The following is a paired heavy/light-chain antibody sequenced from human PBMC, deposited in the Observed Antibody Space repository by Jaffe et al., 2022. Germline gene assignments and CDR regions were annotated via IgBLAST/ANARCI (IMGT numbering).Heavy chain of an antibody. J-gene: IGHJ3*01. CDR2: VYYSGST. Sequence: QVQLQESGPGLVKPSETLSLTCDVSGDSISSGSYWGWLRQPPGKGLEWIGSVYYSGSTTYSPSLKSRVTISVDTSKNQFSLKLTSVSAADTAVYYCARNASEVLVPDAFDVWGQGTMVTVSS. CDR3: ARNASEVLVPDAFDV. D-gene: IGHD3-22*01. CDR1: GDSISSGSY. V-gene: IGHV4-38-2*01.
Light chain of an antibody. V-gene: IGLV1-40*01. CDR1: FSNIGAGFP. J-gene: IGLJ2*01. CDR3: QSYDDTFRGL. Sequence: QSVLTQPPSVSGAPGQRVTISCTGTFSNIGAGFPVHWYQQLPGRAPKLLIYANTNRPSGVPDRFSGSKSGTSASLAITGLQAEDEADYYCQSYDDTFRGLFGGGTKLTVL. CDR2: ANT.